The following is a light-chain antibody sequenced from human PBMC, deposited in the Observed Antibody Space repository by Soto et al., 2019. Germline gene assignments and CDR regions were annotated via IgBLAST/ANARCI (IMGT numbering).Light chain of an antibody. J-gene: IGKJ1*01. V-gene: IGKV1-39*01. CDR3: QQSFSTPRT. Sequence: DIQMTQSPSSQSASVGDRVTITCRASQSINSYLNWYQQKPGKAPKLLIYAAFSLQSGVPSRFSGSGSETDFTLTITSLQPDDVATYYCQQSFSTPRTFGQGTRVDI. CDR1: QSINSY. CDR2: AAF.